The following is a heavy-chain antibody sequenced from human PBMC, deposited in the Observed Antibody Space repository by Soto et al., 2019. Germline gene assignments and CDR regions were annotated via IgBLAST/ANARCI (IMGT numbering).Heavy chain of an antibody. Sequence: ASVKVSCKASGGTFSSYAISWVRQAPGQGLEWMGGIIPIFGTANYAQKFQGRVTITADESTSTAYMELSSLRSEDTAVYYCVRIYPGIAAAGPPGRNYYYYYGMDVWGQGTTVTVSS. V-gene: IGHV1-69*13. CDR3: VRIYPGIAAAGPPGRNYYYYYGMDV. D-gene: IGHD6-13*01. CDR2: IIPIFGTA. J-gene: IGHJ6*02. CDR1: GGTFSSYA.